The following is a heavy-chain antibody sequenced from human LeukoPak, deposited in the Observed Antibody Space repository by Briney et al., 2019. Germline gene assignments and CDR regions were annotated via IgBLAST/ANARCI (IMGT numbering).Heavy chain of an antibody. D-gene: IGHD3-22*01. CDR2: IKQDGSEK. V-gene: IGHV3-7*01. Sequence: PGGSLRLSCAASGFTFSSYWMSWVRQAPGKGLEWVANIKQDGSEKYYVDSVKGRFTISRDNAKNSLYLQMNSLRAEDTAVYYCARGSYYDSSGYYSGYYYMDVWGKGTTVTVSS. J-gene: IGHJ6*03. CDR3: ARGSYYDSSGYYSGYYYMDV. CDR1: GFTFSSYW.